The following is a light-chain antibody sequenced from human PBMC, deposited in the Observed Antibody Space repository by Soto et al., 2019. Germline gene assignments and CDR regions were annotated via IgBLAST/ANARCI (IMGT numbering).Light chain of an antibody. Sequence: DIQMTQSPSSLSASIGDRVTITCRASRGINTYVNWYQQKPGKAPKLLIFSASNLQGGVPSRFRGTGSGTDFTFTISSLLPEDVATYYCQQTYTTPRTFGQGTKVDI. CDR1: RGINTY. V-gene: IGKV1-39*01. J-gene: IGKJ1*01. CDR2: SAS. CDR3: QQTYTTPRT.